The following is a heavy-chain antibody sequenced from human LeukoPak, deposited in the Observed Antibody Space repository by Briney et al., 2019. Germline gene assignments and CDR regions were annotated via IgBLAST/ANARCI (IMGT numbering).Heavy chain of an antibody. Sequence: GASVKVSCKSSGYKFIDYYMHWVRQAPGQGLEWMGWINPNSGGTNYAQKFQGRVSMTRDTSISTLYMGLSSLRSDDTAVYYCAREPRPRGGWFVSEWGQGTRVTVSS. CDR3: AREPRPRGGWFVSE. CDR1: GYKFIDYY. J-gene: IGHJ4*02. V-gene: IGHV1-2*02. CDR2: INPNSGGT. D-gene: IGHD6-19*01.